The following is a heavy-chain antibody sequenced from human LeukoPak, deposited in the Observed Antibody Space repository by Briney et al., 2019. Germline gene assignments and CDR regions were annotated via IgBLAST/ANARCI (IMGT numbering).Heavy chain of an antibody. D-gene: IGHD2-2*01. CDR1: GFTLSPYW. CDR2: INSDGSST. J-gene: IGHJ4*02. V-gene: IGHV3-74*01. Sequence: PGGSLRLSCSASGFTLSPYWMHWVRQAPGKGLVWVSRINSDGSSTTYADSVKGRFTISRDNTKNTLYLQMNILRAEDTAVYYCARAGCSRTSCNTESDYWGQGTLVTVSS. CDR3: ARAGCSRTSCNTESDY.